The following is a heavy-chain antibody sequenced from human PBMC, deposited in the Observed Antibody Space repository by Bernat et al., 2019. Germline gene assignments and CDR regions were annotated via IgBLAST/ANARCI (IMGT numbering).Heavy chain of an antibody. D-gene: IGHD2-21*01. V-gene: IGHV3-73*01. J-gene: IGHJ4*02. CDR1: GFTFSSYA. Sequence: VQLVESGGGVVQPGRSLRLSCAASGFTFSSYAMHWVRQASGKGLEWVGRIRSKANSYATAYAASVKGRFTISRDDSKNTAYLQMNSLKTEDTAVYYCTRHYSFDYWGQGTLVTVSS. CDR2: IRSKANSYAT. CDR3: TRHYSFDY.